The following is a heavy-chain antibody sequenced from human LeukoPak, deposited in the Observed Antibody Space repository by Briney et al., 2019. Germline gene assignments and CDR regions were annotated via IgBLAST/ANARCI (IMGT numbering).Heavy chain of an antibody. D-gene: IGHD5-18*01. CDR3: ANVYSYGPFDY. CDR1: EFTFSTYA. V-gene: IGHV3-23*01. J-gene: IGHJ4*02. Sequence: GGSLRLSCAASEFTFSTYAMNWVRQAPGKGLEWVSAISGSGGSTYYADSVKGRFTISRDNSKNTLYLQMNSLRAEDTAVYYCANVYSYGPFDYWGQGTLVTVSS. CDR2: ISGSGGST.